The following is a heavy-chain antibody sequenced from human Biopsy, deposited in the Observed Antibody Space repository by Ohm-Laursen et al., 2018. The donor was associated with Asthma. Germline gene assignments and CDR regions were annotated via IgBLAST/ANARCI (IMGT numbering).Heavy chain of an antibody. CDR3: ARSSHINWGGYFDY. J-gene: IGHJ4*02. V-gene: IGHV1-69*13. CDR1: GDSLGSFINYA. Sequence: EASVKVSCKASGDSLGSFINYAISWARQAPRQGLEWMGGLIPVLGTADYAPMFEGRVTITADESTSTAYMELSSLRSEDTAVYYCARSSHINWGGYFDYWGQGTLVTVSS. D-gene: IGHD7-27*01. CDR2: LIPVLGTA.